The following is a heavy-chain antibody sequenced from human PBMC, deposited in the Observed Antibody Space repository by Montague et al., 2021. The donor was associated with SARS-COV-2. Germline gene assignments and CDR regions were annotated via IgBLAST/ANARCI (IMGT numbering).Heavy chain of an antibody. D-gene: IGHD1-1*01. J-gene: IGHJ3*02. V-gene: IGHV3-7*01. Sequence: SLRLSCAASGFTFSNYWLSWVRQAPGMGLEWVANIKQDGSEIYYLDSVKGRFTISRDNSKNSLSLQMNSLRAEDTALYFCARVSEGESNNSQHRAFDIWGQGTMVTVSS. CDR3: ARVSEGESNNSQHRAFDI. CDR1: GFTFSNYW. CDR2: IKQDGSEI.